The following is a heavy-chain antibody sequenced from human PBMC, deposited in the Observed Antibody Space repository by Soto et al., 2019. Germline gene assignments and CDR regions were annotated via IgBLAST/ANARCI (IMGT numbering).Heavy chain of an antibody. CDR1: GASIRSYH. CDR2: MQHNGNT. V-gene: IGHV4-4*07. CDR3: AKDVSSRRWFDP. Sequence: QVQLQESGPGLVKPSETLSLTCAVSGASIRSYHWSWIRQPAGKGLEWIGRMQHNGNTNYNPSLKSRVTMSVDTSKNQISLKMTSVTAADTAVYFCAKDVSSRRWFDPWGQGILVIVSS. D-gene: IGHD3-16*01. J-gene: IGHJ5*02.